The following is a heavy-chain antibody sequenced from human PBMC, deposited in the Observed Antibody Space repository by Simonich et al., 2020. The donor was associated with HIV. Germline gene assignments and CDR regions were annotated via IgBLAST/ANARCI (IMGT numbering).Heavy chain of an antibody. CDR3: ARGSNPKERDHDSFDI. CDR2: INHSGST. J-gene: IGHJ3*02. V-gene: IGHV4-34*01. Sequence: QVQLQQWGAGLLKPSETLSLTCAVYCGSFSAYYWSWIRQPPGKGLEWIGEINHSGSTTYNASLKSRVTISVDSSKNQFSLKLSSVTAADAAVYYCARGSNPKERDHDSFDIWGQGTMVTVSS. D-gene: IGHD1-1*01. CDR1: CGSFSAYY.